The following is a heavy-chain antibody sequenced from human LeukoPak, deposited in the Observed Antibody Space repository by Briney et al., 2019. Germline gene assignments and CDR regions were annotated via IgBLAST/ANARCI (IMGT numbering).Heavy chain of an antibody. CDR1: GFTFSNLW. D-gene: IGHD6-13*01. Sequence: PGGSLRLSCAASGFTFSNLWMSWVRQAPGKGLKWVANIKQDGSEKYYVDSVKSRFTISRDNAQNSLYLQMNSLRAEDTAIYYCATSTAAAGTDWGQGTLATVSS. CDR3: ATSTAAAGTD. J-gene: IGHJ4*02. V-gene: IGHV3-7*03. CDR2: IKQDGSEK.